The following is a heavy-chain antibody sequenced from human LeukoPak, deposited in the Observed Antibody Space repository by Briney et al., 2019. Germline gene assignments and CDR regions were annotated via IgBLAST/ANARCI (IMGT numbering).Heavy chain of an antibody. CDR1: GGPFSSYT. CDR3: ARGRGEMATIKGCAFDI. D-gene: IGHD5-24*01. CDR2: MFPIIDMA. Sequence: ASVKVSCKASGGPFSSYTINWVRLVPGQGLEWMGRMFPIIDMANYAQKFHGRVTIIADKSSNTAYMELSSLRPEDTAVYYCARGRGEMATIKGCAFDIWGQGTMVTVSS. J-gene: IGHJ3*02. V-gene: IGHV1-69*02.